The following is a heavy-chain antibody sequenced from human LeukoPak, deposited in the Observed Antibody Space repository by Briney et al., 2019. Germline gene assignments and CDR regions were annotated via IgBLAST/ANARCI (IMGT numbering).Heavy chain of an antibody. CDR3: LRLYVYDSSGYYYGGSGY. V-gene: IGHV3-73*01. CDR2: IRSKANSYAT. Sequence: TGGSLRLSCAASGFTSSGSAMHWVRQASGKGLEWVGRIRSKANSYATAYAASVKGRFTISRDDSKNTAYLQMNSLKTEDTAVYYCLRLYVYDSSGYYYGGSGYWGQGTLVTVSS. J-gene: IGHJ4*02. CDR1: GFTSSGSA. D-gene: IGHD3-22*01.